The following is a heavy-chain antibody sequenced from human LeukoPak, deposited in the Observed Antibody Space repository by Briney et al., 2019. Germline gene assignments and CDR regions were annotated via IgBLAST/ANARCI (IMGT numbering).Heavy chain of an antibody. J-gene: IGHJ4*02. D-gene: IGHD3-10*01. CDR3: ARASRVRGVIITWGYFDY. CDR2: IYHSGST. V-gene: IGHV4-30-2*01. CDR1: GGSISSGGYS. Sequence: SQTLSLTCAVSGGSISSGGYSWSWIRQPPGKGLEWIGYIYHSGSTYYNPSLKSRVTISVDRSKNQFSLKLSSVTAADTAVYYCARASRVRGVIITWGYFDYWGQGTLVTVSS.